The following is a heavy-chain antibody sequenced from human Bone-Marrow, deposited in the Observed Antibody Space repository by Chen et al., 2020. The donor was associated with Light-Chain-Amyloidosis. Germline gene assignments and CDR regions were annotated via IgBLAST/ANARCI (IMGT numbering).Heavy chain of an antibody. D-gene: IGHD2-21*02. Sequence: QVQLVESGGGVVQPGRSLRLSCVASGFTFNTYSVHWVRQAPGKGLEWVAVIWYDGSNEYYADSVKGRFTISRDNSKNTLYLQMSSLRAEDTAMYYCARDGRTAVITGFDTWGQGTLVTVSS. CDR3: ARDGRTAVITGFDT. CDR1: GFTFNTYS. V-gene: IGHV3-33*01. J-gene: IGHJ4*02. CDR2: IWYDGSNE.